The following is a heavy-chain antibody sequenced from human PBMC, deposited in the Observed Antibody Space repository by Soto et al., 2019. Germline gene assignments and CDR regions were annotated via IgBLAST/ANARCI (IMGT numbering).Heavy chain of an antibody. CDR1: GFTFSNYA. J-gene: IGHJ4*02. D-gene: IGHD2-15*01. V-gene: IGHV3-23*01. CDR2: FSSGGGGT. CDR3: TKANRYCSGANCFTFDY. Sequence: GSLRLSCTASGFTFSNYAVSWVRQAPGKGLEWVSTFSSGGGGTYYADSVKGRFTISRDNSKNTLSLQMNSLRAEDTAVYYCTKANRYCSGANCFTFDYWGLGTLVTVSS.